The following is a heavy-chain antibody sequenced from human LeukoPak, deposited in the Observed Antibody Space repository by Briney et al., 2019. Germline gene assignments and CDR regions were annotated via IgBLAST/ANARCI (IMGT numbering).Heavy chain of an antibody. CDR3: ARGYCSSTSCYNAPDYYYYMDV. Sequence: ASVKVSRKASGYTFTSYGISWVRQAPGQGLEWMGWINPNSGGTNYAQKFQCRVTMTRDTSISTAYMELSRLRSDDTAVYYCARGYCSSTSCYNAPDYYYYMDVWGKGTTVTVSS. CDR2: INPNSGGT. J-gene: IGHJ6*03. CDR1: GYTFTSYG. D-gene: IGHD2-2*02. V-gene: IGHV1-2*02.